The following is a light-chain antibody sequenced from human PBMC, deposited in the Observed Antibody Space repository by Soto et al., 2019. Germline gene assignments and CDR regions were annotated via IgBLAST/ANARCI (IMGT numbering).Light chain of an antibody. CDR3: RQYGSSPPYT. V-gene: IGKV3-20*01. CDR2: GAS. CDR1: QSVSSSY. J-gene: IGKJ2*01. Sequence: EIVLTQSPGTLSLSPGERATLSCTASQSVSSSYLAWYQQKPGQAPRLLIYGASSRATAIPDRFSGSGCGTALTLTISRLEPEDFAVYYCRQYGSSPPYTFGQGTKLEIK.